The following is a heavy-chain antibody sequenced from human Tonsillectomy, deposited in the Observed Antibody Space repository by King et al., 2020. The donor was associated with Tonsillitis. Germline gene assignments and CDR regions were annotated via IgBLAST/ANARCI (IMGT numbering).Heavy chain of an antibody. CDR2: IVCEGSNK. J-gene: IGHJ6*02. Sequence: VQLVDSGGGVVQPGRSLRLSCSASGFTFSSYGMHWVRQAPGKGLEWVAVIVCEGSNKYYEDSVKGLFTNSRDNSKNMLYLQMNSLRAEDTAVYYCARDLHDFWRPVYGMDVWGQGTTVTVSS. CDR1: GFTFSSYG. V-gene: IGHV3-33*01. D-gene: IGHD3-3*01. CDR3: ARDLHDFWRPVYGMDV.